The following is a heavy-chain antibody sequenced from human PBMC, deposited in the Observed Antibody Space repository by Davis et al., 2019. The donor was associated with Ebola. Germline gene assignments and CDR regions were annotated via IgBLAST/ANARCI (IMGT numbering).Heavy chain of an antibody. J-gene: IGHJ6*04. Sequence: SETLSLTCTVSGYSISSGYYWGWIRQPPGKGLEWIGSIYHSGSTYYNPSLKSRVTISVDTSKNQFSLKLSSVTAADTAVYYCARRLYSSSWYSYYDMDVWGKGTTVTVSS. CDR1: GYSISSGYY. CDR2: IYHSGST. V-gene: IGHV4-38-2*02. D-gene: IGHD6-13*01. CDR3: ARRLYSSSWYSYYDMDV.